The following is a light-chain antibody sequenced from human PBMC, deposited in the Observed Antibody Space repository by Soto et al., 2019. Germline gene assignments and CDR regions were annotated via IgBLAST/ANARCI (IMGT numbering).Light chain of an antibody. CDR3: QQYSSYWT. CDR1: QSISTW. V-gene: IGKV1-5*03. CDR2: KAS. J-gene: IGKJ1*01. Sequence: DIQMTQSPSTLPASVGDRVTITCWASQSISTWLAWYQQKPGKAPNLLIYKASYLASGVPSRFSGGGSGTEFTLTISSLQPDDFATYYCQQYSSYWTFGQGTKVEIK.